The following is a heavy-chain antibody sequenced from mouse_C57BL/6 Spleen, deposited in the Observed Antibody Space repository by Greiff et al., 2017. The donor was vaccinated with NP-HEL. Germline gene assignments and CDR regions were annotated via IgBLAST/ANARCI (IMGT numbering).Heavy chain of an antibody. V-gene: IGHV1-59*01. D-gene: IGHD1-1*01. CDR2: IDPSDSYT. CDR3: ARSITTVLGVDY. CDR1: GYTFTSYW. J-gene: IGHJ2*01. Sequence: QVQLQQPGAELVRPGTSVKLSCKASGYTFTSYWMHWVKQRPGQGLEWIGVIDPSDSYTNYNQKFKGKATLTVDTSSSTAYMQISSLTSEDSAVYYCARSITTVLGVDYWGQGTTLTVSS.